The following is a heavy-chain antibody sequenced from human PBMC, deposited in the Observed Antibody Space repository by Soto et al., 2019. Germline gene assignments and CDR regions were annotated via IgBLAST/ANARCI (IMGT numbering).Heavy chain of an antibody. CDR3: AKAGFSSGWSPSYFYY. D-gene: IGHD6-19*01. CDR1: GFTFSSYA. V-gene: IGHV3-23*01. Sequence: EVQLLESGGGLVQPGRSLRLSCAASGFTFSSYAMNWVRQAPGKGLEWVSAMSGTGGSTYYADSVKGRFTISRDNSKNTLYLQMNSLRVEDTAVFYCAKAGFSSGWSPSYFYYRGQGTLVTVSS. CDR2: MSGTGGST. J-gene: IGHJ4*02.